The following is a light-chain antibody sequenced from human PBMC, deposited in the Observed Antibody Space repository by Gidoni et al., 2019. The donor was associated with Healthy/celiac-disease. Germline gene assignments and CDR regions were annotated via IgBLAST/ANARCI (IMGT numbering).Light chain of an antibody. CDR3: QQSYSTPFT. V-gene: IGKV1-39*01. CDR1: QSISSY. J-gene: IGKJ3*01. CDR2: AAF. Sequence: DIQMTQSPSSLSASVGDRVTITCRASQSISSYLHWYQQKPGKAPKLLIYAAFSLQRGVPSRFSCSGSGTDFTLTISSLQPEDFATYYFQQSYSTPFTFGPGTKVDIK.